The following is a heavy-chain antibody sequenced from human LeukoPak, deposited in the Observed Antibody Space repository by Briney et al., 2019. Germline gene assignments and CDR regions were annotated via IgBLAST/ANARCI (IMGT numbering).Heavy chain of an antibody. Sequence: GGSLRLSCAASGFSFGSYDMNWVRQAPGKGLERVSSITTSSSYIYYADSVKGRFTVSRDNAKNSLYLQMNSLRAEDTAVYYCASLIVVVTAIRYYAMDVWGQGTTVTVSS. J-gene: IGHJ6*02. D-gene: IGHD2-2*01. V-gene: IGHV3-21*01. CDR1: GFSFGSYD. CDR3: ASLIVVVTAIRYYAMDV. CDR2: ITTSSSYI.